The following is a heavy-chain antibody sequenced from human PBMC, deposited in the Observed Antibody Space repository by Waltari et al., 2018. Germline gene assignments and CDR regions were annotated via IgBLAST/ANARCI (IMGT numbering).Heavy chain of an antibody. Sequence: QVQLVQSGAEVKKPGASVKVSCKASGYTFTSYYMHWVRQAPGQGLEWMGIINPSGGSTSYAQKLQGRVTMTRDTSTSTVYMELSSLRSEDTAVYYCARDFGYSSSWYSSVYSSGRGMNWFDPWGQGTLVTVSS. V-gene: IGHV1-46*01. D-gene: IGHD6-13*01. J-gene: IGHJ5*02. CDR1: GYTFTSYY. CDR3: ARDFGYSSSWYSSVYSSGRGMNWFDP. CDR2: INPSGGST.